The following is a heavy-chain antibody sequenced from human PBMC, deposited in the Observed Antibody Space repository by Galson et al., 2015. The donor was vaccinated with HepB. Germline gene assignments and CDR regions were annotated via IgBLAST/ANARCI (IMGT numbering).Heavy chain of an antibody. CDR1: GFTFTSSA. J-gene: IGHJ4*02. CDR2: IVVGSGNT. Sequence: SVKVSCKASGFTFTSSAVQWVGQARGQRLEWIGWIVVGSGNTNYAQEFQERVTITRDMSTSTAYMELSSLRSEDTAVYYCAAFDYYDSSGYYEFDYWGQGTLVTVSS. D-gene: IGHD3-22*01. V-gene: IGHV1-58*01. CDR3: AAFDYYDSSGYYEFDY.